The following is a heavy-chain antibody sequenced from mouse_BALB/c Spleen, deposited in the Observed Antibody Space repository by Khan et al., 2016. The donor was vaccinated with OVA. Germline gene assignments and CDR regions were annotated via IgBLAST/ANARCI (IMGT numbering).Heavy chain of an antibody. V-gene: IGHV1-9*01. CDR2: ILPGSGST. CDR3: ARVNSGNRNYFEY. Sequence: VQLQESGADLMKPGASVKISCKVAGYTFSSYWIEWIKQMPGHGLEWIGEILPGSGSTNCNEKFKGKATFTADTSSNTAYMQLSSLTSEDSAVYYCARVNSGNRNYFEYWGQGTTLTVSS. J-gene: IGHJ2*01. CDR1: GYTFSSYW. D-gene: IGHD1-1*01.